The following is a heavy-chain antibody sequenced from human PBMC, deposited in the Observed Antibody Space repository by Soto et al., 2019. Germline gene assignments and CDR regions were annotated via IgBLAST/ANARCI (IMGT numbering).Heavy chain of an antibody. CDR3: ARCLHCSNGGRFDP. V-gene: IGHV4-4*02. J-gene: IGHJ5*02. Sequence: QVQLQESGPGLVTPSGTLSLTCSVSGVSISRSNWWTWVRQAPGKGLEWIGELYPSGGTTYNPSLQNRDTVSVDYSKNPLSLTLTSVSAADTAVYYCARCLHCSNGGRFDPCGQGALVTVSS. CDR2: LYPSGGT. D-gene: IGHD2-8*01. CDR1: GVSISRSNW.